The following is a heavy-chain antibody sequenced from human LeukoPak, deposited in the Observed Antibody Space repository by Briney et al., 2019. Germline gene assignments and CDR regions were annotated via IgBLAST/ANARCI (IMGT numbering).Heavy chain of an antibody. Sequence: GGSLRLSCAASGFTFSSYAMSWVRQAPGKGLEWVSAISGSGGSTYYADSVKGRFTISRDNSKNTLYLQMNSLRAEDTAVYYCARDYESSGYYYEATYYFDYWGQGTLVTVSS. CDR3: ARDYESSGYYYEATYYFDY. V-gene: IGHV3-23*01. D-gene: IGHD3-22*01. CDR2: ISGSGGST. J-gene: IGHJ4*02. CDR1: GFTFSSYA.